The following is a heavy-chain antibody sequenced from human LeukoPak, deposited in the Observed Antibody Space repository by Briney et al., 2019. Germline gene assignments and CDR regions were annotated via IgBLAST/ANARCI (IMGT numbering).Heavy chain of an antibody. CDR2: ISWNSGSI. J-gene: IGHJ4*02. Sequence: GRSLRLSCAASGFTFDDYAMHWVLQAPGKGLEWVSGISWNSGSIGYADSVKGRFTISRDNAKNSLYLQMNSLRAEDTALYYCAKDTGVTVTTGYFDYWGQGTLVTVSS. D-gene: IGHD4-17*01. CDR1: GFTFDDYA. CDR3: AKDTGVTVTTGYFDY. V-gene: IGHV3-9*01.